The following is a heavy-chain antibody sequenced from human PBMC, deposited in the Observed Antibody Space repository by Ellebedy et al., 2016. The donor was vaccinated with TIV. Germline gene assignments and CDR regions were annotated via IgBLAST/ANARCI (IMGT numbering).Heavy chain of an antibody. V-gene: IGHV3-23*01. CDR3: AKTVAHEY. J-gene: IGHJ4*02. D-gene: IGHD4-23*01. CDR1: GFTFSSYA. CDR2: ISGSGGST. Sequence: PGGSLRLSCAASGFTFSSYAMSWVRQAPGKGLEWVSSISGSGGSTYYADSVKGRFTISRDNSKNTLYLEMNSLRAEDTAIYSCAKTVAHEYWGRGTLVTVSS.